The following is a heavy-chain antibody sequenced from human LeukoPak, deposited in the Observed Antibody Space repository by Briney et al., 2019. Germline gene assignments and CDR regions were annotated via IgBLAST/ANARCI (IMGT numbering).Heavy chain of an antibody. V-gene: IGHV1-18*01. D-gene: IGHD3-22*01. J-gene: IGHJ4*02. CDR1: GYTFTSYG. CDR2: ISAYNGNT. CDR3: ARDQLPYYNRSGYWY. Sequence: ASVKVSCKASGYTFTSYGISWVRQAPGQGLEWMGWISAYNGNTNYAQKLQGRVTMTTDTSTSTAYMELRSLRSDDTAVYYCARDQLPYYNRSGYWYWGQGTLVTVSS.